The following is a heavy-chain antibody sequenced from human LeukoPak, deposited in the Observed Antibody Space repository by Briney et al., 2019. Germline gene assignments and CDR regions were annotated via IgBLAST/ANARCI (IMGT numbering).Heavy chain of an antibody. J-gene: IGHJ4*02. Sequence: GGTLRLSCAASGFTFSSYDMIWVRQAPGKGLEWVSAISGSGGSTYYADSVKGRFTISRDNSKNTLYLQMNSLRAEDTAVYYCAKDGNGYNYWGDYWGQGTLVTVSS. D-gene: IGHD5-24*01. CDR2: ISGSGGST. CDR1: GFTFSSYD. CDR3: AKDGNGYNYWGDY. V-gene: IGHV3-23*01.